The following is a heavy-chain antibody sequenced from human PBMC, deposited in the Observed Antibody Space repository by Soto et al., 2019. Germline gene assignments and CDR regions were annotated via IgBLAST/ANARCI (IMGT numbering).Heavy chain of an antibody. D-gene: IGHD2-2*02. CDR2: ISSSGSTI. CDR3: ARRGGGTYCSSTSCYNYFDY. CDR1: GFTFSSYE. Sequence: EVQLVESGGGLVQPGGSLRLSCAASGFTFSSYEMNWVRQAPGKGLEWVSYISSSGSTIYYADSVKGRFTISRDNAKNSLYLQMNSLRAEDTAVYYCARRGGGTYCSSTSCYNYFDYWGQGTLVTVSS. J-gene: IGHJ4*02. V-gene: IGHV3-48*03.